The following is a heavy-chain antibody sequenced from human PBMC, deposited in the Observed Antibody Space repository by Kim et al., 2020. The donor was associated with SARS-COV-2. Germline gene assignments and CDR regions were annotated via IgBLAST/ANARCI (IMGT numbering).Heavy chain of an antibody. D-gene: IGHD2-21*02. CDR2: ISYDGSNK. Sequence: GGSLRLSCAASGFTFSSYGMHWVRQAPGKGLEWVAVISYDGSNKYYADSVKGRFTISRDNSKNTLYLQMNSLRAEDTAVYYCAKDLKRTRHIVVVTARGDAFDIRGQGTMVTVSS. V-gene: IGHV3-30*18. CDR1: GFTFSSYG. CDR3: AKDLKRTRHIVVVTARGDAFDI. J-gene: IGHJ3*02.